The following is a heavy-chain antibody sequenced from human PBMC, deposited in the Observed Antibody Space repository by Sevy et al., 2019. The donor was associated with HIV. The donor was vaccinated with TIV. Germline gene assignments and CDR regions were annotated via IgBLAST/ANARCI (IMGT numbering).Heavy chain of an antibody. J-gene: IGHJ6*02. D-gene: IGHD3-3*01. CDR1: GYTFTGYY. CDR2: INPNSGGT. V-gene: IGHV1-2*02. CDR3: ARFGLRLRFLGSMDV. Sequence: ASVKVSCKASGYTFTGYYMHWVRQAPGQGLEWMGWINPNSGGTNYAKKFQGRVTMTRETSISTAYMERSRLRSDDTSLYYCARFGLRLRFLGSMDVWGQGTTVTVSS.